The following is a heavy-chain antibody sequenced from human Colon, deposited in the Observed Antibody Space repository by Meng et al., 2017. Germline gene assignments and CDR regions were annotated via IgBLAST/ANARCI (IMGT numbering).Heavy chain of an antibody. V-gene: IGHV4-30-2*06. Sequence: QLQLQESCSRLVKPSQTLFLTSAVSGDSVTTTLSSWSWIRQSPGKGLEWIGNIYDNGYTYYSPSLRSRVTISVDRSNNQFSLNLNSVTAAETAVYFCARGYRGSTYFAYWGQGILVTVSS. D-gene: IGHD3-16*01. CDR1: GDSVTTTLSS. CDR3: ARGYRGSTYFAY. CDR2: IYDNGYT. J-gene: IGHJ4*02.